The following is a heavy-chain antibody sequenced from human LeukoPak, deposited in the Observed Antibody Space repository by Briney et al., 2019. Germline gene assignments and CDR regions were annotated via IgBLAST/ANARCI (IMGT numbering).Heavy chain of an antibody. V-gene: IGHV4-59*01. CDR3: ARLSRSGYLDY. CDR1: GGSISGYY. Sequence: SETLSLTCTVSGGSISGYYWSWIRQPPGKGLEWIGYIHYIGSTNYNPSLKSRVTISVDTSKNQFSLKVSSVTAADTAVYYCARLSRSGYLDYWGQGTLVTVSS. CDR2: IHYIGST. J-gene: IGHJ4*02. D-gene: IGHD3-22*01.